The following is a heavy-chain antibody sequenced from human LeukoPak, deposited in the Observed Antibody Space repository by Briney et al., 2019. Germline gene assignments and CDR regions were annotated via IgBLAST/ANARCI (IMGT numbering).Heavy chain of an antibody. D-gene: IGHD3-22*01. CDR3: ARLYDSCDY. CDR2: IYHSGST. Sequence: SETLSLTCTVSGGSISSSSYYWGWIRQPPGKGLEWIGSIYHSGSTYHNPSLEGRVTISVDTSKNQFSLKLSSVTAADTAVYYCARLYDSCDYWGQGTLVTVSS. J-gene: IGHJ4*02. V-gene: IGHV4-39*01. CDR1: GGSISSSSYY.